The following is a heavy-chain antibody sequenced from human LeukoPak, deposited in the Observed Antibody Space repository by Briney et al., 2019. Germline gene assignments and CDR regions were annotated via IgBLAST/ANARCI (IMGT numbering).Heavy chain of an antibody. CDR3: ERDTYDYVWGSYRHYYFDY. J-gene: IGHJ4*02. CDR1: GVSISSYY. V-gene: IGHV4-4*07. D-gene: IGHD3-16*02. Sequence: ASETLSLTCSVSGVSISSYYWSCIRHAPGNGLEWIMRIYTSGTTNYNPSLRSRSTMSVDTSKNQFSLKLSSVTAADTAVYYCERDTYDYVWGSYRHYYFDYWGEGTLVTVSS. CDR2: IYTSGTT.